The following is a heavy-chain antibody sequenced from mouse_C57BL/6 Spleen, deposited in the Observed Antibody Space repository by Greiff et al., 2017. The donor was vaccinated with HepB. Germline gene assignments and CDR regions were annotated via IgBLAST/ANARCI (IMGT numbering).Heavy chain of an antibody. Sequence: EVKLQESGGGLVKPGGSLKLSCAASGFTFSDYGMHWVRQAPEKGLEWVAYISSGSSTIYYADTVKGRFTISRDNAKNTLFLQMTSLRSEDTAMYYCANLRGLAYWGQGTLVTVSA. D-gene: IGHD2-12*01. CDR2: ISSGSSTI. CDR3: ANLRGLAY. CDR1: GFTFSDYG. J-gene: IGHJ3*01. V-gene: IGHV5-17*01.